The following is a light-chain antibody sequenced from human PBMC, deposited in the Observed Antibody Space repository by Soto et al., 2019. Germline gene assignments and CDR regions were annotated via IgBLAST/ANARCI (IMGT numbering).Light chain of an antibody. Sequence: DIVMTQSPDSLAVSLGERATINCKSSQSVLYSSNNKNYLAWYQQKPGQPPKLLIYWASTRESGVPDRFSGSGSGTDFTLTISSLQAEDVAVYYCQQYSGTPPTFGRGTMVEIK. CDR2: WAS. J-gene: IGKJ1*01. CDR1: QSVLYSSNNKNY. CDR3: QQYSGTPPT. V-gene: IGKV4-1*01.